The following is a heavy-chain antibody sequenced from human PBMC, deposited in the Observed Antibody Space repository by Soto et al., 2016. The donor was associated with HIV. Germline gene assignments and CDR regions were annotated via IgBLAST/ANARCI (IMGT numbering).Heavy chain of an antibody. J-gene: IGHJ3*02. Sequence: EVQLVESGGGLVQPGGSLRLSCAASGFTFSSYSMNWVRQAPGKGLEWVSYISSSSSTIYYADSVKGRFTISRDNAKNSLYLQMNSLRAEDTAVYYCAREVPGGSDAFDIWAKGQWSPSLQ. D-gene: IGHD3-16*01. CDR2: ISSSSSTI. V-gene: IGHV3-48*04. CDR1: GFTFSSYS. CDR3: AREVPGGSDAFDI.